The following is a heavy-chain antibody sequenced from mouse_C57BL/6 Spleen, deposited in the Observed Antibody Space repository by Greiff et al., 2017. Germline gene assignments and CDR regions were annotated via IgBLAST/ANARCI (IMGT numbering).Heavy chain of an antibody. V-gene: IGHV1-15*01. CDR3: TRGCYGSYFDY. J-gene: IGHJ2*01. Sequence: QVQLQQSGAELVRPGASVTLSCKASGYTFTDYEMHWVKQTPVHGLEWIGAIDPETGGTAYNQKFKGKAILTADKSSSTAYMELRSLTSEDSAVYYCTRGCYGSYFDYWGQGTTLTVSS. D-gene: IGHD2-2*01. CDR2: IDPETGGT. CDR1: GYTFTDYE.